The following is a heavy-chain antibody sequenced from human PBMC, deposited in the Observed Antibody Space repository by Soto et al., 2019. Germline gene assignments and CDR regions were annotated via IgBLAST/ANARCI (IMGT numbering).Heavy chain of an antibody. CDR2: IYPGDSDT. J-gene: IGHJ4*02. CDR1: GYSFTSYW. CDR3: ARHKGQLRYFDWLTFDY. D-gene: IGHD3-9*01. Sequence: GESLKISCKGSGYSFTSYWIGWVRQMPGKGLEWMGIIYPGDSDTRYSPSFQGQVTISADRSISTAYLQWSSLKASDTAMYYCARHKGQLRYFDWLTFDYWGQGTLVTVSS. V-gene: IGHV5-51*01.